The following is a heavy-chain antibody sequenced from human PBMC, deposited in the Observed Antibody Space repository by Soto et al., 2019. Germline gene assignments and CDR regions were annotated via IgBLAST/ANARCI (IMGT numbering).Heavy chain of an antibody. CDR3: AREYTAWPLAYGLDV. Sequence: PGGSLRLSCATSGFIFSTYSINWVRQAPGKGLEWVSSISSRSDIYYADSVKGRFTISRDNAKNSVSLQMNSLRAEDTAVYYCAREYTAWPLAYGLDVWGQGTTVTVSS. V-gene: IGHV3-21*01. D-gene: IGHD2-2*02. CDR2: ISSRSDI. CDR1: GFIFSTYS. J-gene: IGHJ6*02.